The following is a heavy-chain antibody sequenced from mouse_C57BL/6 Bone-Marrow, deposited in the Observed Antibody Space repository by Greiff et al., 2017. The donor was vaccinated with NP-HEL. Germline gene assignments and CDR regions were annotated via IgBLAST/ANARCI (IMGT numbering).Heavy chain of an antibody. CDR3: AKWDYDSSRIGDAMDY. Sequence: VHLVESGAELVKPGASVKISCKASGYAFSSYWMNWVKERPGKGLEWIGKIYPGDGDTKYNGKFKGKATLTADKSSSTAYMQVSSLTSEDSAVYFCAKWDYDSSRIGDAMDYWGQGTSVTVSS. D-gene: IGHD1-1*01. CDR1: GYAFSSYW. CDR2: IYPGDGDT. J-gene: IGHJ4*01. V-gene: IGHV1-80*01.